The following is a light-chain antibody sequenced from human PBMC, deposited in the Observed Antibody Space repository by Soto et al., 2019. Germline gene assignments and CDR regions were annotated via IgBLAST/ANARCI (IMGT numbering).Light chain of an antibody. V-gene: IGKV3D-20*02. CDR1: RSGSSSY. J-gene: IGKJ1*01. CDR2: DAS. CDR3: QQRSSTPRT. Sequence: APSRGPLSLSPGERASLSCWARRSGSSSYLAWYQQKPGQAPRLLIYDASSRATGIPVRFSGSGSGTDFTLTVSSLQPEDFAIYYCQQRSSTPRTFGQGTKVDIK.